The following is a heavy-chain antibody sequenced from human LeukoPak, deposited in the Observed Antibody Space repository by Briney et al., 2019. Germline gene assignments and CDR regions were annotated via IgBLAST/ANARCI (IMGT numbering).Heavy chain of an antibody. V-gene: IGHV1-2*02. CDR1: GYTFAGYY. Sequence: ASVKVSCKASGYTFAGYYIHWVRQAPGQGLEWLGWINPNSTTTHYEQKFQGRVTMTRDTSISTAYMELRRLRSDDTAMYYCVRVRDRMTGYKFDYWGQGTLVTVSS. D-gene: IGHD5-18*01. J-gene: IGHJ4*02. CDR3: VRVRDRMTGYKFDY. CDR2: INPNSTTT.